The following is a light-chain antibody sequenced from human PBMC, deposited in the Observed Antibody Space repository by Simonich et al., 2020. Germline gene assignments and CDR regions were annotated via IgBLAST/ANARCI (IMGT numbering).Light chain of an antibody. CDR3: QQYYSTPYT. J-gene: IGKJ2*01. V-gene: IGKV3D-15*01. CDR2: DAS. Sequence: DIVMTQSPDSLAVSLGERATNNCKSSQSVSSYLAWYQQKPGQAPRLIIYDASNRATGIPAMFSGSGSGTDFTLTISSLQAEDVAVYYCQQYYSTPYTFGQGTKLEIK. CDR1: QSVSSY.